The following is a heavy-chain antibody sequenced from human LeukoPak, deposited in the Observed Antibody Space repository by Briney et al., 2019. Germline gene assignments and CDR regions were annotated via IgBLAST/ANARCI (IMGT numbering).Heavy chain of an antibody. CDR2: IKSKTDGGTT. Sequence: KTGGSLRLSCAASGFTFSNPWMSWVRQAPGKGLEWVGRIKSKTDGGTTDYTAPVKGRFTISRDDSKNTLYLQMNSLKTEDTAVYYCTTLSDSSGYYIGAFDIWGQGTMVTVSS. CDR1: GFTFSNPW. D-gene: IGHD3-22*01. J-gene: IGHJ3*02. V-gene: IGHV3-15*01. CDR3: TTLSDSSGYYIGAFDI.